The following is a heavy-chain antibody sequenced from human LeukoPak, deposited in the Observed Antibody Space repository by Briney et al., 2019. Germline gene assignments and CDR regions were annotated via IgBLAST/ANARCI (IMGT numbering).Heavy chain of an antibody. V-gene: IGHV1-46*03. Sequence: ASVKVSCKASGGTFSSYAISWVRQAPGQGLEWMGIINPSGGSTSYAQKFQGRVTMTRDTSTSTVYMELSSLRSEDTAVYYCARGTIYYMDVWGKGTPVTVSS. J-gene: IGHJ6*03. CDR3: ARGTIYYMDV. D-gene: IGHD1-7*01. CDR2: INPSGGST. CDR1: GGTFSSYA.